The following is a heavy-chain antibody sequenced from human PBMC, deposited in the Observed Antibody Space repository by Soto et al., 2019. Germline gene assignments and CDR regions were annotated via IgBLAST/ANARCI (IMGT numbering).Heavy chain of an antibody. CDR3: TRWTSGYSSQYGMDV. V-gene: IGHV3-49*03. D-gene: IGHD3-22*01. CDR1: GFTFGDYA. CDR2: IRSKAYGGTT. J-gene: IGHJ6*02. Sequence: GCSLRLSCTASGFTFGDYAMSWFRQAPGKGLEWVGFIRSKAYGGTTEYAASVKGRFTISRDDSKSIAYLQMNSLKTEDTAVYYCTRWTSGYSSQYGMDVWGQGTTVPVSS.